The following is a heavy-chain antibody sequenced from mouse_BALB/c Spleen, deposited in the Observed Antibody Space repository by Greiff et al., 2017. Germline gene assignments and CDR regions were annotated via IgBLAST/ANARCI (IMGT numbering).Heavy chain of an antibody. J-gene: IGHJ2*01. V-gene: IGHV5-9-3*01. Sequence: EVKLVESGGGLVKPGGSLKLSCAASGFTFSSYAMSWVRQTPEKRLEWVATISSGGSYTYYPDSVKGRFTISRDNAKNTLYLQMSSLRSEDTAMYYCVRQGNGNYFDYWGQGTTLTVSS. CDR2: ISSGGSYT. CDR3: VRQGNGNYFDY. CDR1: GFTFSSYA. D-gene: IGHD2-1*01.